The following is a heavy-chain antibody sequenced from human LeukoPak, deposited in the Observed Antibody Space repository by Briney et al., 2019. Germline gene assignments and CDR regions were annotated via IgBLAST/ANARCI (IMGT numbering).Heavy chain of an antibody. CDR2: ISSSSSSI. CDR1: GFTFGSYS. Sequence: GGSLRLSCVASGFTFGSYSMNWVRQAPGKGLEWLSYISSSSSSIYYADSVRGRFTISRDNSKNSLYLQMNSLKTEDTALYHCARNMAGAAAGTLDYWGLGTLVTVSS. V-gene: IGHV3-48*04. J-gene: IGHJ4*02. CDR3: ARNMAGAAAGTLDY. D-gene: IGHD6-13*01.